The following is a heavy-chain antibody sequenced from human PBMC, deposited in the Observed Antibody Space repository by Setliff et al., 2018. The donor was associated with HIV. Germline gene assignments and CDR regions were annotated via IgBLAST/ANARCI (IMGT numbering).Heavy chain of an antibody. CDR3: ARAIVKTGYHTKSRVFDY. CDR1: GGSLNDYS. CDR2: VNLPKTL. V-gene: IGHV4-34*01. D-gene: IGHD3-9*01. J-gene: IGHJ4*02. Sequence: SETLSLTCAVYGGSLNDYSWNWIRQSPGEGLEWIGEVNLPKTLNYNPSLESRITISVDTSKKQFSLDLSSVTAADTAVYFCARAIVKTGYHTKSRVFDYWGQGTLVTVSS.